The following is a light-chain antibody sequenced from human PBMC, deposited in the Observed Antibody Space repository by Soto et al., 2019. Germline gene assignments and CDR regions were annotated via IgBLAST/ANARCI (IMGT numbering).Light chain of an antibody. CDR3: CSYAGSYTLV. CDR1: SSDVGGYNH. V-gene: IGLV2-11*01. J-gene: IGLJ2*01. Sequence: QSALTQPRSVSGSPGQSVTISCTGTSSDVGGYNHVSWYQQHPGKAPKLMIYDVNKRPSGVPDRFSGSKSGNTASLTISGLQAEDEADYYCCSYAGSYTLVFGGGTKVTVL. CDR2: DVN.